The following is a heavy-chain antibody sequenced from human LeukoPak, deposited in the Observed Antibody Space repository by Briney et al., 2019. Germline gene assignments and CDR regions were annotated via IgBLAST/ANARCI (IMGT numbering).Heavy chain of an antibody. J-gene: IGHJ6*03. CDR3: ARVGGYCSGGSCYYNYYYMDV. CDR1: GGSISSYY. CDR2: IYYSGSA. Sequence: SETLSLTCTVSGGSISSYYWSWIRQPPGKGLEWIGYIYYSGSANYNPSLKSRVTISVDTSKNQFSLKLSSVTAADTAVYYCARVGGYCSGGSCYYNYYYMDVWGKGTTVTVSS. D-gene: IGHD2-15*01. V-gene: IGHV4-59*01.